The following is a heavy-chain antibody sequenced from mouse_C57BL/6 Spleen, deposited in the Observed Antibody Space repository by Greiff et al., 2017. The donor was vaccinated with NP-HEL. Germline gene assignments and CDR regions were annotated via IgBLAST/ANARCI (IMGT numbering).Heavy chain of an antibody. V-gene: IGHV5-17*01. J-gene: IGHJ2*01. D-gene: IGHD2-3*01. Sequence: DVKLVESGGGLVKPGGSLKLSCAASGFTFSDYGMHWVRQAPEKGLEWVAYISSGSSTIYYADTVKGRFTISRDNAKNTLFLQMTSLRSEDTAMYYCAERYDGYYGGYFDYWGQGTTLTVSS. CDR1: GFTFSDYG. CDR2: ISSGSSTI. CDR3: AERYDGYYGGYFDY.